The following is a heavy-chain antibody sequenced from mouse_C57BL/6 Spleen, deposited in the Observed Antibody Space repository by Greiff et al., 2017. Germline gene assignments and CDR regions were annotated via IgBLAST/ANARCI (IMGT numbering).Heavy chain of an antibody. V-gene: IGHV1-80*01. Sequence: QVQLKQSGAELVKPGASVKISCKASGYAFSSYWMNWVKQRPGKGLEWIGQIYPGDGDTNYNGKFKSKATLTADKSSSTAYMQLSSLTSEDSAVYCCASPYGSSLYYFDYWGQGTTLTVSS. J-gene: IGHJ2*01. D-gene: IGHD1-1*01. CDR2: IYPGDGDT. CDR1: GYAFSSYW. CDR3: ASPYGSSLYYFDY.